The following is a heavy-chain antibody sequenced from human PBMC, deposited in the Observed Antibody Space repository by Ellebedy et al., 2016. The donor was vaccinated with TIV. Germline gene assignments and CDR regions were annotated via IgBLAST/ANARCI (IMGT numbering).Heavy chain of an antibody. CDR1: GGTFSSYA. Sequence: AASVKVSCKASGGTFSSYAISWVRQAPGQGLEWMGGIIPIFGTANYAQKFQGRVTITADESTSTAYMELSSLRSEDTAVYYCARDRDYGSGSYLLVSGMDVWGQGTTVTVSS. J-gene: IGHJ6*02. CDR3: ARDRDYGSGSYLLVSGMDV. D-gene: IGHD3-10*01. CDR2: IIPIFGTA. V-gene: IGHV1-69*13.